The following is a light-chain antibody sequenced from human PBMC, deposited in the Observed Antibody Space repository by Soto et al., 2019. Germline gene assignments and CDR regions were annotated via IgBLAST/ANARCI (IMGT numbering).Light chain of an antibody. J-gene: IGLJ1*01. Sequence: QSVLTHPPSASRSPGQAVTISCTGTKNDIGVYDFVSWYQHHPGKAPRLIIYEVVQRPSGVPDRFSGSKSGNTAFLTVSGLQAADEAYYFCKSYAGSNTYVFGSGTKVTVL. CDR3: KSYAGSNTYV. CDR2: EVV. V-gene: IGLV2-8*01. CDR1: KNDIGVYDF.